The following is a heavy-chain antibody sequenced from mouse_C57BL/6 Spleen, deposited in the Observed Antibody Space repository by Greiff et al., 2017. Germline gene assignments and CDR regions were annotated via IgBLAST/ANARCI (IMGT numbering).Heavy chain of an antibody. CDR3: TRWDVHFDY. D-gene: IGHD4-1*01. CDR2: IDPETGGT. CDR1: GYTFTDYE. V-gene: IGHV1-15*01. J-gene: IGHJ2*01. Sequence: VQRVESGAELVRPGASVTLSCKASGYTFTDYEMHWVKQTPVHGLEWIGAIDPETGGTAYNQKFKGKAILTADKSSSTAYMELRSLTSEDSAVYYCTRWDVHFDYWGQGTTLTVSS.